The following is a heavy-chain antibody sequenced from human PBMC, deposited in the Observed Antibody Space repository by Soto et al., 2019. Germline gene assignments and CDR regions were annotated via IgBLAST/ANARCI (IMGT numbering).Heavy chain of an antibody. CDR3: ARDPVEAAYYDSSGYYQYSDYYGMDV. J-gene: IGHJ6*02. V-gene: IGHV3-48*02. CDR1: GVTFSIYS. D-gene: IGHD3-22*01. CDR2: ISSSSSTI. Sequence: PGGALRLSCAAPGVTFSIYSMNWVRQAPGKGLEWVSYISSSSSTIYYADSVKGRFTISRDNAKNSLYLQMNSLRDEDTAVYYCARDPVEAAYYDSSGYYQYSDYYGMDVWGQGTTVTVSS.